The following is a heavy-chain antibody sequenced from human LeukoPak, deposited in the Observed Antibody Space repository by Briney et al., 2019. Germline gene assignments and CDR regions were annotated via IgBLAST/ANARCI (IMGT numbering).Heavy chain of an antibody. D-gene: IGHD6-19*01. V-gene: IGHV3-7*04. CDR2: TKEDGGVK. J-gene: IGHJ5*01. Sequence: PLGCLRVSCAGPRFSFRNYMRNWGRQAPGEGLERVSNTKEDGGVKYYVESVKGRFTISRENAKSSLFLQMNSLRVADTAVYYTTRDMTVAANGFDSWGQGTLVTVSS. CDR1: RFSFRNYM. CDR3: TRDMTVAANGFDS.